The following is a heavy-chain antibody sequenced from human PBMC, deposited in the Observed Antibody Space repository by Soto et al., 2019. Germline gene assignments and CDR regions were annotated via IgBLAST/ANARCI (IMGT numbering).Heavy chain of an antibody. D-gene: IGHD3-22*01. V-gene: IGHV1-46*02. CDR1: GYTFNSYY. CDR2: INPRGGST. CDR3: ARDSGDSSGYIFDY. Sequence: GASVKVSCKASGYTFNSYYMHWVRQAPGQGLEWMGIINPRGGSTSYAQQFQGTVTMTSDTSTRTVYMELSSLRSEDTAVYYCARDSGDSSGYIFDYWGQGSRVTVSS. J-gene: IGHJ4*02.